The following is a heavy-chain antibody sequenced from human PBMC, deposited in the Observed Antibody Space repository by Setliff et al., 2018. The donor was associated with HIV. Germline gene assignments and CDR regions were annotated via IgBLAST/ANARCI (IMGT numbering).Heavy chain of an antibody. Sequence: GGSLRLSCAASGFTFSDYYMSWVRQAPGKGLEWISYSSVSGDYSRYADSVEGRFTISRDNAKNSLYLQMNSLRAEDTAVYYCARAHTYSSSSGIDYWGQGTLVTV. J-gene: IGHJ4*02. D-gene: IGHD6-6*01. CDR2: SSVSGDYS. CDR1: GFTFSDYY. CDR3: ARAHTYSSSSGIDY. V-gene: IGHV3-11*06.